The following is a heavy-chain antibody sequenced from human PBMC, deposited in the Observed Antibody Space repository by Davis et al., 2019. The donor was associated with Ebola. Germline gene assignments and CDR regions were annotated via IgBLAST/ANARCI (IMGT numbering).Heavy chain of an antibody. V-gene: IGHV4-34*01. Sequence: MPSETLSLTCAVYGWSFSGYYLSWIRQPLGEGLEWVGAVNPSGSTNYHLSLKSRLTTSVDTSQNQFSLNLSSVTAADTAVYYCARRRGYSSSWRFAFDPWGQGTLVTVSS. CDR2: VNPSGST. J-gene: IGHJ5*02. D-gene: IGHD6-13*01. CDR3: ARRRGYSSSWRFAFDP. CDR1: GWSFSGYY.